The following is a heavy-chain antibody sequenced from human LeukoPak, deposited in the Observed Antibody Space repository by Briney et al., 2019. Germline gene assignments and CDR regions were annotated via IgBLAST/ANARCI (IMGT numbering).Heavy chain of an antibody. CDR2: ISAYNGNT. Sequence: ASVKVSCKASGYTFTSYGISWVRQAPGQGLEWMGWISAYNGNTNYAQKLQGRVTMTTDTSTSTAYMELRSLRSDDTAVYYCARRSCTNGVCYNDYWGQGTLVTVSS. CDR3: ARRSCTNGVCYNDY. J-gene: IGHJ4*02. CDR1: GYTFTSYG. V-gene: IGHV1-18*01. D-gene: IGHD2-8*01.